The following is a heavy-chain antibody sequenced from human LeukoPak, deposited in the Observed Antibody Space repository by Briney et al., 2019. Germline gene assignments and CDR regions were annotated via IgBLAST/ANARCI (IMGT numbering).Heavy chain of an antibody. CDR1: GGSISSSSYY. CDR3: ARQRFGEFPYYYYYMDV. D-gene: IGHD3-10*01. CDR2: IYYSGST. J-gene: IGHJ6*03. V-gene: IGHV4-39*01. Sequence: PSETLSLTCTVSGGSISSSSYYWGWIRQPPGKGLEWIGSIYYSGSTNYNPSLKSRVTISVDTSKNQFSLKLSSVTAADTAVYYCARQRFGEFPYYYYYMDVWGKGTTVTISS.